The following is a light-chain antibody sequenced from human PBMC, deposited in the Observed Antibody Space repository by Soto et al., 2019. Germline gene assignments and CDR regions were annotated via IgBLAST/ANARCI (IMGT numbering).Light chain of an antibody. Sequence: PGARTPLSCRASESVSNDLAWYQQKPGQSPRLLIYDASNRAAGIPARFSGSGSGTDFTLTISGLEPEDFAVYYCQQRHNWPLTFGGGTKVDIK. CDR3: QQRHNWPLT. J-gene: IGKJ4*01. V-gene: IGKV3-11*01. CDR2: DAS. CDR1: ESVSND.